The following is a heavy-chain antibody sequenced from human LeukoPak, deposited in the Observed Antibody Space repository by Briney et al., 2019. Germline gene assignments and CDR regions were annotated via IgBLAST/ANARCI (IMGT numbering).Heavy chain of an antibody. Sequence: TGGSLRLSCTASGFTFGDYAMSRFRQAPGKGLECIGFIRSEGYGGTTEYAASVRGRFTISRDDSKNVAYLHMNSLKTEDTAVYFCARGYSSYWYGVQAPYYFDYWGQGALVTVSS. V-gene: IGHV3-49*03. CDR1: GFTFGDYA. CDR3: ARGYSSYWYGVQAPYYFDY. CDR2: IRSEGYGGTT. J-gene: IGHJ4*02. D-gene: IGHD6-13*01.